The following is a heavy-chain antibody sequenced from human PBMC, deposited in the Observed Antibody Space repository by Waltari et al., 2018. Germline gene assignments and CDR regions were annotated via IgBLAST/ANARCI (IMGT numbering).Heavy chain of an antibody. J-gene: IGHJ2*01. CDR1: GGSISSSSYY. CDR3: ARPKYYDCWSGYYSWYFDL. D-gene: IGHD3-3*01. Sequence: QLQLQESGPGLVKPSETLSLTCTVSGGSISSSSYYWGWIRQPPGKGLEWIGSLYYSGGTYYGPSLKSRVTMSVDTSKSEFSLELSSVTAADTAVYYCARPKYYDCWSGYYSWYFDLWGRGTLVTVSS. CDR2: LYYSGGT. V-gene: IGHV4-39*01.